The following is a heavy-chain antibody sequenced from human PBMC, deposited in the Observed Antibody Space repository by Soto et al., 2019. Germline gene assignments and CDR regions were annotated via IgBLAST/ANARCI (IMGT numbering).Heavy chain of an antibody. D-gene: IGHD3-3*01. CDR3: ARDGRGYDFWSGYYRWWFDP. J-gene: IGHJ5*02. Sequence: QVQLVQSGAEVKKPGSSVKVSCKASGGTFSSYAISWVRQAPGQGLEWMGGIIPIFGTANYAQKFQGRVTLTADESTSTAYMELSSLRSEDTAVYYCARDGRGYDFWSGYYRWWFDPWGQGTLVTVSS. V-gene: IGHV1-69*01. CDR1: GGTFSSYA. CDR2: IIPIFGTA.